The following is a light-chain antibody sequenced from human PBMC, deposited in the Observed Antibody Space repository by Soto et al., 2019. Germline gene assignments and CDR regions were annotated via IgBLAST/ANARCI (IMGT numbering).Light chain of an antibody. J-gene: IGKJ1*01. Sequence: EIVITQSPGTLSFSPGERDPLSCRASPSVSSSYLAWYQQKPGQAPRLLIYGASSRATGIPDRFSGSGSGTDFTLTISRLEPEDFAVYYCQQYGSSPPTFGQGTKVDIK. V-gene: IGKV3-20*01. CDR3: QQYGSSPPT. CDR2: GAS. CDR1: PSVSSSY.